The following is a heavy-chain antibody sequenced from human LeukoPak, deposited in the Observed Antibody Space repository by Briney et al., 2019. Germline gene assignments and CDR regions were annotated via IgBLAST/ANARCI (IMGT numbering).Heavy chain of an antibody. CDR2: INPNSGGT. CDR3: ASQTYGSGSFFSS. J-gene: IGHJ4*02. Sequence: EASVKVSCKASGYTFTGYYMHWVRQAPGQGLEWMGRINPNSGGTNYAQKFQGRVTMTRDTSIITAYMELSRLRSDDTAVYYCASQTYGSGSFFSSWGQGTLVTVSS. D-gene: IGHD3-10*01. V-gene: IGHV1-2*06. CDR1: GYTFTGYY.